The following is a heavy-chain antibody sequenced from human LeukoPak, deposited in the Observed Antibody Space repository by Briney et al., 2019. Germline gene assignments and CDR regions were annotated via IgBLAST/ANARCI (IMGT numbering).Heavy chain of an antibody. CDR2: ISGSGGST. V-gene: IGHV3-23*01. D-gene: IGHD2-2*02. CDR1: GFTFSSYA. Sequence: GGSLRLSCAASGFTFSSYAMSWVRQAPGKGLEWVSAISGSGGSTYYADSVKGRFTISRDNSKNTLYLQLNSLRAEDTAVYYCAKQALYCSSTSCYIFRTWGQGTLVTVSS. J-gene: IGHJ4*02. CDR3: AKQALYCSSTSCYIFRT.